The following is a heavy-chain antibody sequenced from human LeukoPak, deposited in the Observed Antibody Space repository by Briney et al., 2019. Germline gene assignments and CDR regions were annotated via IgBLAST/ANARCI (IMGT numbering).Heavy chain of an antibody. J-gene: IGHJ4*02. Sequence: ASVKVSCKASGYRFISNYIQWVRQAPGLGPEWMGWMHPGNGNTRYAEKFQGRVTMTRDTSINTAYMDLSSLRSDDTAVYYCAREGSYCVGGDCYSFDFWGQGTLITVSS. CDR1: GYRFISNY. V-gene: IGHV1-2*02. CDR2: MHPGNGNT. D-gene: IGHD2-21*02. CDR3: AREGSYCVGGDCYSFDF.